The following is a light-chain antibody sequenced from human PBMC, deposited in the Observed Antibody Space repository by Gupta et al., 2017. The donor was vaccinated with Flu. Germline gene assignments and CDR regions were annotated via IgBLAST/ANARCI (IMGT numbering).Light chain of an antibody. V-gene: IGKV1-5*03. CDR3: LQYHAFAS. CDR2: TAS. Sequence: DIQMTQSPSTLSASVGDRITITCRASQNINRWLAWYQQKPGKAPKLLIQTASTGQGGVTSRFSGSGSVTEFTLTSSSLQPDDFATYYCLQYHAFASFGGGTTVEIK. CDR1: QNINRW. J-gene: IGKJ4*01.